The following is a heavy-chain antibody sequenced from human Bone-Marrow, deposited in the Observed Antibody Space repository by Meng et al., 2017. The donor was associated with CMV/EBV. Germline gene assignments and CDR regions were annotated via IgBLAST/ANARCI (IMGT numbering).Heavy chain of an antibody. V-gene: IGHV4-31*03. Sequence: CTVSGDSITSGGFYWTWIRQHPGKGLEGIGYIYYSGAAYYNPSLKSRLSISVDTSSNQFSLNFYSVTAADTAVYYCAREKGGSYYFDYWGLGTLVTVSS. CDR1: GDSITSGGFY. CDR2: IYYSGAA. D-gene: IGHD1-26*01. CDR3: AREKGGSYYFDY. J-gene: IGHJ4*02.